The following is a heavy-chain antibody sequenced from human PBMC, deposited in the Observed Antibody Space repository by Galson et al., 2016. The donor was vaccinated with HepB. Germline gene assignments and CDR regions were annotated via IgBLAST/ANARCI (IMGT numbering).Heavy chain of an antibody. V-gene: IGHV3-23*01. D-gene: IGHD5-24*01. CDR2: IVGSDGTT. Sequence: SLRLSCAASGFTFSSYAMTWVRQAPGKGLEWVSAIVGSDGTTYYADSVKGRFTISRDNSKNTLYLQMNSLRAEDTALYYCTSEGGYGYNPILYWGQGTLVTVSS. J-gene: IGHJ4*02. CDR1: GFTFSSYA. CDR3: TSEGGYGYNPILY.